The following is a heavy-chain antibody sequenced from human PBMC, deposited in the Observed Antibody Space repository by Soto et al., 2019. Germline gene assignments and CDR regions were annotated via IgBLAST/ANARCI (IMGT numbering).Heavy chain of an antibody. D-gene: IGHD3-22*01. CDR2: ISGSGGST. CDR3: AKRQLATMSRLSYSGMHP. J-gene: IGHJ6*02. V-gene: IGHV3-23*01. Sequence: GCPLRRCESASRVAVNGHARGSGRQGPWNGVEWVSAISGSGGSTYYADSVKGGFTIPRENSKNTLYLQMNSLSAEDTAVYYCAKRQLATMSRLSYSGMHPWGQGTTVT. CDR1: RVAVNGHA.